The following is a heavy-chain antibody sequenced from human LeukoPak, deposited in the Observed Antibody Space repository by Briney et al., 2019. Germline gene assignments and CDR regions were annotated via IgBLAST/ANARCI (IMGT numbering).Heavy chain of an antibody. CDR3: ARVTDSSRWIFDY. D-gene: IGHD6-13*01. CDR1: GFTVSSNY. V-gene: IGHV3-66*01. Sequence: GGSLRLSCAPSGFTVSSNYMSWVRQAPGKGLEWVSVIYSSGSTFYADSVKARFTTSRDNSKNTLYLQMNSLRAEDMAVYYCARVTDSSRWIFDYWGLGTLVTVSS. CDR2: IYSSGST. J-gene: IGHJ4*02.